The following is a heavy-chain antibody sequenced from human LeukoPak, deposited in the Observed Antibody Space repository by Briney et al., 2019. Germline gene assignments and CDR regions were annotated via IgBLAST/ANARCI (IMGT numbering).Heavy chain of an antibody. Sequence: SETLSLTCAVSGGSFSGYYWSWIRQPPGKGLEWIGEINHSGSTNYNPSLKSRVTMSLGTSKKQFSLNLSSVTAADTAVYYCARGYFDWLPDYWGQGTLVTVSS. D-gene: IGHD3-9*01. CDR1: GGSFSGYY. CDR3: ARGYFDWLPDY. J-gene: IGHJ4*02. V-gene: IGHV4-34*01. CDR2: INHSGST.